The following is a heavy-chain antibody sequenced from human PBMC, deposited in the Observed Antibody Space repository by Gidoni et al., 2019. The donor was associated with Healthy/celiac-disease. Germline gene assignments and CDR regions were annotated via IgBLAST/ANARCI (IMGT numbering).Heavy chain of an antibody. CDR2: ISSSSSTI. CDR3: ARETWGMDV. J-gene: IGHJ6*02. Sequence: EVQLVESGGGLVQPVASLRRSCPASGFSFSSYSMNWVRQAQGKGLGWVSYISSSSSTIYYADSVKGRFTISRDNAKNSLYLQMNSLRDEDTAVYYCARETWGMDVWGQGTTVTVSS. V-gene: IGHV3-48*02. CDR1: GFSFSSYS.